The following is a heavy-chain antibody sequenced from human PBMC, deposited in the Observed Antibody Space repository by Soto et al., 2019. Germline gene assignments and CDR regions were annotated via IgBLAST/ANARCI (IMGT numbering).Heavy chain of an antibody. J-gene: IGHJ6*02. V-gene: IGHV3-11*06. CDR1: GFTFGDYY. Sequence: GGSLRLSCAASGFTFGDYYMSWIRQAPGKGLEWVSYISSSSSYTNYADSVKGRFTISRDNAKNSLYLQMNSLRAEDTAVYYCARGYCSSTSCDYYYYGMDVWGQGTTVTVSS. CDR2: ISSSSSYT. CDR3: ARGYCSSTSCDYYYYGMDV. D-gene: IGHD2-2*01.